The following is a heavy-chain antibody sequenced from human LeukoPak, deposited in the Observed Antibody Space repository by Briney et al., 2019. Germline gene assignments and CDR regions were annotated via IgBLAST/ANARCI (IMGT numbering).Heavy chain of an antibody. CDR2: ISSNGGST. CDR3: AKGPGGYDYYYGMDV. V-gene: IGHV3-64D*06. Sequence: GGSLRLSCSASGFTFSSYAMHWVRQAPGKGLEYVSAISSNGGSTYYADSVKGRFTISRDNSKNTLYLQMSSLRAEDTAVYYCAKGPGGYDYYYGMDVWGQGTTVTVSS. CDR1: GFTFSSYA. D-gene: IGHD3-10*01. J-gene: IGHJ6*02.